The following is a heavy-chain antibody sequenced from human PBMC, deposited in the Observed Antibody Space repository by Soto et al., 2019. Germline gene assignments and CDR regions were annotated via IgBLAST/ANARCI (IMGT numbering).Heavy chain of an antibody. CDR3: ANFISEAVAGVIFDY. Sequence: GGSLRLSCAASGFTFDDYAMHWVRQAPGKGLEWVSGISWNSGSIGYADSVKGRCTISRDNAKNSLYLQMNSLRAEDTALYYCANFISEAVAGVIFDYWGRGTLVTVSS. CDR2: ISWNSGSI. CDR1: GFTFDDYA. V-gene: IGHV3-9*01. J-gene: IGHJ4*02. D-gene: IGHD6-19*01.